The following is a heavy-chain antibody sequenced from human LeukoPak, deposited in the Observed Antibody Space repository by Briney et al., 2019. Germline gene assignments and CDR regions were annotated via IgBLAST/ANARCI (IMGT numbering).Heavy chain of an antibody. CDR3: ARNPRSGYFPHYHYYGMDV. D-gene: IGHD3-3*01. CDR2: IYYSGTT. Sequence: PSETLSLTCTVSGGSINSYYWSWIRQPPGKGLEWIGYIYYSGTTNYNPSLKSRVTISVDTSKNQFSLKLSSVTAAYTAVYYCARNPRSGYFPHYHYYGMDVWGQGTTVTVSS. J-gene: IGHJ6*02. V-gene: IGHV4-59*01. CDR1: GGSINSYY.